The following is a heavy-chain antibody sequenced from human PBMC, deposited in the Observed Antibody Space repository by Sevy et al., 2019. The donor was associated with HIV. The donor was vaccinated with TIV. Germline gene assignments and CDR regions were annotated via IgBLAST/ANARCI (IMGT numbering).Heavy chain of an antibody. V-gene: IGHV3-33*01. J-gene: IGHJ4*02. CDR3: ARDPRMYGDYHLAYFDY. D-gene: IGHD2-2*01. CDR1: GFTPSTYG. Sequence: GGSLRLSCAASGFTPSTYGMHWVRQAPGKGLEWVAVIGYDGSNKYYADSVRGRFTISRDNSKNTLFLQMDSLRGEDTAVYYCARDPRMYGDYHLAYFDYWGQGTLVTVSS. CDR2: IGYDGSNK.